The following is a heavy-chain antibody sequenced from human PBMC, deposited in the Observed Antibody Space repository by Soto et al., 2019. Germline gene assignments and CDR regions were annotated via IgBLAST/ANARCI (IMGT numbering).Heavy chain of an antibody. CDR3: ARDPGFGVGYSYACAMDV. Sequence: QVQLVQSGAEVKKPEASVKVSCKASGYTFSNYGISWVRQGPGQGREWKGWISGYNGNTHYEEKVQDRIKMTTDTSTSTTYLELRSLRSDDTAVYFCARDPGFGVGYSYACAMDVWGQGTTVTVSS. CDR2: ISGYNGNT. CDR1: GYTFSNYG. J-gene: IGHJ6*02. D-gene: IGHD5-18*01. V-gene: IGHV1-18*01.